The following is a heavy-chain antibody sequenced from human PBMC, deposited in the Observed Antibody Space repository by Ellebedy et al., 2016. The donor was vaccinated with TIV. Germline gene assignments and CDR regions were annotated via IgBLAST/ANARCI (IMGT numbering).Heavy chain of an antibody. CDR1: GFTFSSYG. D-gene: IGHD6-19*01. CDR3: ARDFSEQWLDY. CDR2: ISYDGSNK. J-gene: IGHJ4*02. V-gene: IGHV3-30*03. Sequence: GESLKISCAASGFTFSSYGMHWVRQAPGKGLEWVAVISYDGSNKYYADSVKGRFTISRDNSKTTLYLQMNSLRSEDTAVYYCARDFSEQWLDYWGQGTLVTVSS.